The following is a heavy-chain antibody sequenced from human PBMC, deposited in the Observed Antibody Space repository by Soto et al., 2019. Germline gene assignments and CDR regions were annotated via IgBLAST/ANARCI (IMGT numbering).Heavy chain of an antibody. J-gene: IGHJ6*02. D-gene: IGHD6-19*01. CDR1: GYTFTSYG. V-gene: IGHV1-18*01. CDR2: ISAYNGNT. Sequence: GASVKVSCKASGYTFTSYGISWVRQAPGQGLEWMGWISAYNGNTNYAQKLQGRVTMTTDTSTSTAYMELRSLRSDDTAVYYCARLPEDSSGWYYYYYGMDVWGQGTTVTVSS. CDR3: ARLPEDSSGWYYYYYGMDV.